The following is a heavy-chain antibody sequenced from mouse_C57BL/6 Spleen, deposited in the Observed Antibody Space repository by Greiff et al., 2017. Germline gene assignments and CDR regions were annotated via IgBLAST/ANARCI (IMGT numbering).Heavy chain of an antibody. CDR2: IYPGSGST. J-gene: IGHJ3*01. Sequence: VQLQQPGAELVKPGASVKMSCKASGYTFTSYWITWVKQRPGQGLEWIGEIYPGSGSTNYNEKFKSKATLTVDKSSSTAYMQLSSLTSEDSAVYYCARYNYGYDWFAYWGQGTLVTVSA. CDR3: ARYNYGYDWFAY. V-gene: IGHV1-55*01. D-gene: IGHD2-2*01. CDR1: GYTFTSYW.